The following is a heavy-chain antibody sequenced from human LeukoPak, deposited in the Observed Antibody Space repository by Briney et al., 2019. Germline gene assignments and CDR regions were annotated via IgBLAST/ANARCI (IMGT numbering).Heavy chain of an antibody. D-gene: IGHD5-18*01. Sequence: PGGSLRLSCAASGFTFSDYSMSSIRQAPGKGLEWVSYIRSSGSTIYYADSVKGRFTISRDNAKNSLYLQMNSLRAEDTAVYYCARDSDIQPRRWGQGTLVTVSS. CDR1: GFTFSDYS. CDR2: IRSSGSTI. V-gene: IGHV3-11*04. J-gene: IGHJ4*02. CDR3: ARDSDIQPRR.